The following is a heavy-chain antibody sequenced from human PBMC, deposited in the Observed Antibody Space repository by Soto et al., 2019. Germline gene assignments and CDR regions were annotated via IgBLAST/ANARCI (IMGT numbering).Heavy chain of an antibody. Sequence: QVQLVQSGAEVKKPGSSVKVSCKASGGTFSSYTISWVRQAPGQGLEWMGRIIPILGIANYAQKFQGRVTITADKSTSTAYMELSSLRSDDTAVYYCARGGDGYNRDYYGMDVWGQGTTVTVSS. V-gene: IGHV1-69*02. CDR2: IIPILGIA. D-gene: IGHD3-16*01. J-gene: IGHJ6*02. CDR3: ARGGDGYNRDYYGMDV. CDR1: GGTFSSYT.